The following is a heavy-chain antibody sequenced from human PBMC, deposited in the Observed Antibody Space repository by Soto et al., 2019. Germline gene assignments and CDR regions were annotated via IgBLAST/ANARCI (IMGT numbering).Heavy chain of an antibody. J-gene: IGHJ3*02. D-gene: IGHD6-19*01. Sequence: EVQLVESGGSLVQPGGSVRLSCAASGFTFSSYDMHWVRQATGKGLEWVSAIGTAGDTYYPGSVKGRFTISRENAKNSLYLQMNSLRAGDTAVYYCAREAVAGTLNEAFDIWGQGTMVTVSS. CDR1: GFTFSSYD. V-gene: IGHV3-13*01. CDR3: AREAVAGTLNEAFDI. CDR2: IGTAGDT.